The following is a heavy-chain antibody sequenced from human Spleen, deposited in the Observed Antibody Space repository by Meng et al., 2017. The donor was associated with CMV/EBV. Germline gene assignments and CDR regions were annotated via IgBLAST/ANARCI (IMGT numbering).Heavy chain of an antibody. J-gene: IGHJ4*02. CDR3: AKNLPRASY. V-gene: IGHV3-30*04. Sequence: GGSLRLSCAASGFTFSSYAMHWVRQAPGKGLEWVAVISYDGSNKYYADSVKGRFTISRDNSKNTLYLQMNSLRAEDTAVYYCAKNLPRASYWGQGTLVTVSS. CDR1: GFTFSSYA. CDR2: ISYDGSNK.